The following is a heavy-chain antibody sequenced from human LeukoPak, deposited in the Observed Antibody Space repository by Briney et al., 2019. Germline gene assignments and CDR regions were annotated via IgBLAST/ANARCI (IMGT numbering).Heavy chain of an antibody. CDR3: ARVVLAPGTPENAFDI. V-gene: IGHV3-7*01. CDR1: GFTFSSSW. D-gene: IGHD6-13*01. J-gene: IGHJ3*02. CDR2: IKPDGSDK. Sequence: GGSLRLSCAASGFTFSSSWMTWVRQAPGKELEWVAIIKPDGSDKSYVGSVKGRFTISRDNAKNSLYLQMNSLRVEDTAVYYCARVVLAPGTPENAFDIWGQGTMVTVSS.